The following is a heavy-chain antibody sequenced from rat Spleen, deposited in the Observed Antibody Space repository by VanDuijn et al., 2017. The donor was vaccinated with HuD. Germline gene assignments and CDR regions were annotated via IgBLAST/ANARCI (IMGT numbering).Heavy chain of an antibody. CDR3: ARLFNFYFDY. CDR2: ISAGGFNT. V-gene: IGHV5-25*01. CDR1: GFTFSDYN. J-gene: IGHJ2*01. Sequence: EVQLVESGGGLVQPGGSLKLSCAASGFTFSDYNMAWVRQSPTKGLEWVALISAGGFNTYYRDSVKGRFTISRDIAKSTLYLQMDSLRSEDTATYYCARLFNFYFDYWGQGVMVTVSS. D-gene: IGHD1-10*01.